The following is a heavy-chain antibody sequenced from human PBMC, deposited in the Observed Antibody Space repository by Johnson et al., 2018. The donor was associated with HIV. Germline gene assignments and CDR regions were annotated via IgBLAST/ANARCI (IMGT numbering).Heavy chain of an antibody. Sequence: VQLVESGGGLVKPGGSLRLSCAASGFTFSDYYMSWIRQAPGKGLEWVSGTYDTGNIINYADYVKGRFTISRDNAKNPLYLHMNSLRAEDTAVYYCAREVDGFDIWGQGTMVTVSS. CDR3: AREVDGFDI. CDR1: GFTFSDYY. J-gene: IGHJ3*02. CDR2: TYDTGNII. V-gene: IGHV3-11*04.